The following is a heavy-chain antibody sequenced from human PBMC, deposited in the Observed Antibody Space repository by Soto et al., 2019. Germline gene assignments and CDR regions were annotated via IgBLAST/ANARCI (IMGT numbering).Heavy chain of an antibody. D-gene: IGHD6-6*01. CDR3: ARGEYSSPL. Sequence: EVQLLESGGGLVQPGGSLRLSCAASGFTFSSYAMSWVRQAPGKGLEWVSAISGSGGSTYYEDSGKGRFTISRDNYKNTLYLQMNSLRAEDTAVYYCARGEYSSPLGGQGTLVTVSS. J-gene: IGHJ4*02. V-gene: IGHV3-23*01. CDR1: GFTFSSYA. CDR2: ISGSGGST.